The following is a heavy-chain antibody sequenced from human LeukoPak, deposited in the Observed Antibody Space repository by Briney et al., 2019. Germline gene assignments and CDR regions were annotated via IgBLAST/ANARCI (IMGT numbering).Heavy chain of an antibody. CDR2: INPNSGGT. D-gene: IGHD5-24*01. J-gene: IGHJ5*02. V-gene: IGHV1-2*02. CDR3: AREPGMATMRGEAWFDP. Sequence: GASVKVSCKASGYTFTSYGFSWVRQAPGQGLEWMGWINPNSGGTNYAQKFQGRVTMTRDTSISTAYMELSRLRSDDTAVYYCAREPGMATMRGEAWFDPWGQGTLVTVSS. CDR1: GYTFTSYG.